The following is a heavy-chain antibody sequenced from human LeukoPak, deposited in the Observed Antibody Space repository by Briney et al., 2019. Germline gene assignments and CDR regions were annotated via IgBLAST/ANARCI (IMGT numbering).Heavy chain of an antibody. Sequence: VASVRVSCKASGYTFTSYDINWVRQAPGQGLEWLGWLSPDSGNTAYAQKFQGRVTMTRDTSISTAYMELSSLRSEDTAVYYCARIDYGGNSAFDIWGQGTMVTVSS. J-gene: IGHJ3*02. CDR3: ARIDYGGNSAFDI. CDR1: GYTFTSYD. D-gene: IGHD4-23*01. CDR2: LSPDSGNT. V-gene: IGHV1-8*01.